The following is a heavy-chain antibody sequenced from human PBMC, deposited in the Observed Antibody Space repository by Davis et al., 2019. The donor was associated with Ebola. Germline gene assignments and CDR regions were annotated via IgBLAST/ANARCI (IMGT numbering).Heavy chain of an antibody. CDR1: GFNFRSYG. J-gene: IGHJ4*02. CDR3: AIPDCSGANCYSVYIKN. V-gene: IGHV3-33*01. CDR2: IWYDGSRK. D-gene: IGHD2-15*01. Sequence: PGGSLRLSCAASGFNFRSYGMHWVRQAPDKGPEWVAVIWYDGSRKYYGDSVKGRFTISRDNSNNLLYLQMNSLRAEDTAVYYCAIPDCSGANCYSVYIKNWGQGTLVTVSS.